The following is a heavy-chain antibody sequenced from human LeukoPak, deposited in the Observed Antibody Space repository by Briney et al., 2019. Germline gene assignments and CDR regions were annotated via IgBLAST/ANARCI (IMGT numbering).Heavy chain of an antibody. CDR2: LGGDGSYT. D-gene: IGHD3-10*01. CDR1: GFTFSTYW. CDR3: AREYMVQGQPTQKDAFDI. Sequence: GGSLRLSCAASGFTFSTYWMHWVRQAPGKGLVWVSRLGGDGSYTSYADSVKGRFTISRDNAKNTLYLQMNSLRAEGTAVYYCAREYMVQGQPTQKDAFDIWGQGTMVTVSS. J-gene: IGHJ3*02. V-gene: IGHV3-74*01.